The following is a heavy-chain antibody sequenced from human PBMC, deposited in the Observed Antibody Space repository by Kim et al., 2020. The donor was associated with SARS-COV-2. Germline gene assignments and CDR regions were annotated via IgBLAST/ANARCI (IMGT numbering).Heavy chain of an antibody. CDR2: IYYSGST. D-gene: IGHD3-22*01. V-gene: IGHV4-61*01. J-gene: IGHJ2*01. Sequence: SETLSLTCTVSGGSVSSGSYYWSWIRQPPGKGLEWIGYIYYSGSTNYNPSLKSRVTISVDTSKNQFSLKLSSVTAADTAVYYCARSITTYWYFDPWGRGPLFSLSS. CDR1: GGSVSSGSYY. CDR3: ARSITTYWYFDP.